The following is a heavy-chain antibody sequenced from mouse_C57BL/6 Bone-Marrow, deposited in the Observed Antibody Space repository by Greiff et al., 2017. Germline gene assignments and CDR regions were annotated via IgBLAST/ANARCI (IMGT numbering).Heavy chain of an antibody. V-gene: IGHV1-15*01. J-gene: IGHJ1*03. CDR3: TRDYYGSSYPHWYFDV. Sequence: QVQLQQSGAELVRPGASVTLSCKASGYTFTDYEMHWVKQTPVHGLEWIGAIDPETGGTAYNQKFKGQAILTADKSSSTAYMELRSLTSENSAVYYCTRDYYGSSYPHWYFDVWGTGTTVTVSS. CDR2: IDPETGGT. D-gene: IGHD1-1*01. CDR1: GYTFTDYE.